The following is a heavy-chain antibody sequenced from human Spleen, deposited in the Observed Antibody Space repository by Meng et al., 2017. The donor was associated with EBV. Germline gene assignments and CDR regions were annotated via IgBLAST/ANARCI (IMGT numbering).Heavy chain of an antibody. J-gene: IGHJ5*02. Sequence: QVQLVQSGAEVKKPGASVKVSCKASGYTFTTYEINWVRQATGQGLEWMGWMNPRSGGTNYAQKFQGRVTMTSNTSINTVYMELSSLTSEDTAVYYCARSATAWGQGTLVTVSS. CDR1: GYTFTTYE. V-gene: IGHV1-8*01. CDR2: MNPRSGGT. CDR3: ARSATA.